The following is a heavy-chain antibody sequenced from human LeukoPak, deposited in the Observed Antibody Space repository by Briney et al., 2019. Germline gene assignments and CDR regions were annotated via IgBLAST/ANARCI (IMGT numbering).Heavy chain of an antibody. V-gene: IGHV3-73*01. J-gene: IGHJ4*02. CDR3: TRRLGN. CDR2: IRSKANSYAT. CDR1: GFTFSDFH. Sequence: GGSLRLSCVVSGFTFSDFHMSWLRQAPGKGLEWVGRIRSKANSYATAYAASVKGRFTISRDDSKNTAYLQMNSLKTEDTAVYYCTRRLGNWGQGTLVTVSS.